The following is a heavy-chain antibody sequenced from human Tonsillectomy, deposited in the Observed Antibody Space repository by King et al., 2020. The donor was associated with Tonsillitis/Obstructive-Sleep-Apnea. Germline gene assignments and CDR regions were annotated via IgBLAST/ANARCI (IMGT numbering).Heavy chain of an antibody. CDR3: ARGYCSGGSCYFFDY. V-gene: IGHV5-51*01. CDR1: GYSFTSYW. CDR2: IYPGDSDT. D-gene: IGHD2-15*01. J-gene: IGHJ4*02. Sequence: LVQSGAEVKKPGESLKVSCKGSGYSFTSYWIGWVRQMPGNGLEWMGIIYPGDSDTRYSPSFQGQVTISADKSISTAYLQWSSLKASDTAMYYCARGYCSGGSCYFFDYWGQGTLVTVSS.